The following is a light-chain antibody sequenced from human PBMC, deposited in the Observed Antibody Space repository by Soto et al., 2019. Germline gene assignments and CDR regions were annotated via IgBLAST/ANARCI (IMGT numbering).Light chain of an antibody. CDR1: QRVSHN. Sequence: EIVMQKSQATLSVSPCESGTLSDSARQRVSHNLAWYQQNPGQAPSLLIFGASTRATGIPARFSGSGSGTDFTLTISSLEPEEFAVYYCQQRSNWPITVGQGTKVDIK. CDR3: QQRSNWPIT. V-gene: IGKV3-15*01. CDR2: GAS. J-gene: IGKJ1*01.